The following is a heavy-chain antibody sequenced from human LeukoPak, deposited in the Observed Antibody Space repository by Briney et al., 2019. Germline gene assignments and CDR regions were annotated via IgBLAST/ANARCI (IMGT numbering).Heavy chain of an antibody. CDR2: IYHSGST. Sequence: SETLPLTCTVSGGSISSYYWGWIRQPPGKGLEWIGSIYHSGSTNYNPSLESRVTMSVDTSMNQLSLKLSSVTAADTAVYYCARDVVAAAGTWDYWGQGTLVTVSS. J-gene: IGHJ4*02. D-gene: IGHD6-13*01. CDR1: GGSISSYY. CDR3: ARDVVAAAGTWDY. V-gene: IGHV4-59*12.